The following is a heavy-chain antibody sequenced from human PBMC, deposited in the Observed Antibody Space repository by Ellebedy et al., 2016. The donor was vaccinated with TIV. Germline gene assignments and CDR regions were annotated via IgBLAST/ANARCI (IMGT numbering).Heavy chain of an antibody. CDR2: ISSSAISK. Sequence: GESLKISCAASGFTFSSYEMNWVRQAPGKGLEWVSYISSSAISKNYADSVKGRFTISRDNAKNSLYLQMNSLRAEETAVYYCARARSASWIDYWGQGTLVTVSS. CDR1: GFTFSSYE. J-gene: IGHJ4*02. D-gene: IGHD2-2*01. V-gene: IGHV3-48*03. CDR3: ARARSASWIDY.